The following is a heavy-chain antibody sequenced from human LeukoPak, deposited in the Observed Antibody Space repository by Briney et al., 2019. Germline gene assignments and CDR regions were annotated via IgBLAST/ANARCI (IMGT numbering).Heavy chain of an antibody. CDR3: AREGTRVRGRTGFEH. Sequence: ASVKVSCKASGYTFTSYAMHWVRQAPGQRLEWMGWINAGNGNTKYSQKFQGRVTITRDTSASTDDLELSSLRSEDTAVYCCAREGTRVRGRTGFEHWGQGTLVTV. CDR1: GYTFTSYA. D-gene: IGHD3-10*01. CDR2: INAGNGNT. V-gene: IGHV1-3*01. J-gene: IGHJ4*02.